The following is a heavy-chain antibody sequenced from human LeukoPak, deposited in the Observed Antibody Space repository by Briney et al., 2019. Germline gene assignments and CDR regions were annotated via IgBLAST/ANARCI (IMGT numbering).Heavy chain of an antibody. J-gene: IGHJ5*02. V-gene: IGHV3-23*01. Sequence: PGGSLRLSCAASGFTFSSYAMSWVRQAPGKGLEWVSASSGSGGSTYYADSVKGRFTISRDNSKNTLYLQMNSLRAEDTAVYYCAKGDSSSWYDPIDPWGQGTLVTVSS. CDR3: AKGDSSSWYDPIDP. D-gene: IGHD6-13*01. CDR2: SSGSGGST. CDR1: GFTFSSYA.